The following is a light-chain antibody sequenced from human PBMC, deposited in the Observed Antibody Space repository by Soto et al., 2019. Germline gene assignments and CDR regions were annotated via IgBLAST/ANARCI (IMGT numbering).Light chain of an antibody. CDR2: DVN. CDR3: SSYTGSSTYVV. J-gene: IGLJ2*01. CDR1: SSDVGGYNY. V-gene: IGLV2-14*01. Sequence: QSALTQPASMSGSPGQSITISCTGTSSDVGGYNYVSWYQQHPGKARKLMIYDVNNRPSGVSNRFSGSKSGNTASLTITGLQAEDEADYYCSSYTGSSTYVVFGGGTKVTVL.